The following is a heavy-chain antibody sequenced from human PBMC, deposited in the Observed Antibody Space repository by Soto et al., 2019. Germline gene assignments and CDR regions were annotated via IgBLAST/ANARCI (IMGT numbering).Heavy chain of an antibody. Sequence: GGSLRLSCAASGFTFSSYAMKWVRQAPGKGLEWVAVISFDGSNKYYADSAKGRFTISRDNSKNTLYPQVNSLRAEDTAVYFCARGPSSLTRFDYWGQGTLVTVSS. J-gene: IGHJ4*02. V-gene: IGHV3-30-3*01. CDR1: GFTFSSYA. D-gene: IGHD2-2*01. CDR2: ISFDGSNK. CDR3: ARGPSSLTRFDY.